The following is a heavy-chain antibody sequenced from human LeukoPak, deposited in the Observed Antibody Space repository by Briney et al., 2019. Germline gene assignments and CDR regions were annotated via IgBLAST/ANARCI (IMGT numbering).Heavy chain of an antibody. CDR1: GFTVSSNY. D-gene: IGHD4-23*01. Sequence: GGSLRLSCAASGFTVSSNYMTWVRQAPGKGLEWVSVFYSGGNTYYADSVKGRFTISRDTFKNTVDLQMDSLRSEDAAVYYCATFSYAGNAGGSVGYWGQGTLVTVSS. J-gene: IGHJ4*02. CDR2: FYSGGNT. CDR3: ATFSYAGNAGGSVGY. V-gene: IGHV3-53*01.